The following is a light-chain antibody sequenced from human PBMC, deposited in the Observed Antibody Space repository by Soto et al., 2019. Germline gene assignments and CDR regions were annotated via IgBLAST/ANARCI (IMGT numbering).Light chain of an antibody. CDR3: PQSQSTPIT. J-gene: IGKJ5*01. CDR1: QSIGFN. V-gene: IGKV1-39*01. CDR2: GAL. Sequence: DIQMTQSPSSLSAVVGDRVTITCRASQSIGFNLNWYQQKPGKAPKLLIYGALTLQSVVPSRFSGSGSGTYFTLTISSLQPEDFATYYCPQSQSTPITFGQGTRLEI.